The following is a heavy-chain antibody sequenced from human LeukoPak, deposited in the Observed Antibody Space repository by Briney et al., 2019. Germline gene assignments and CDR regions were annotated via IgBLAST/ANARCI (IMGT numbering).Heavy chain of an antibody. CDR1: GGTFSSYA. CDR3: ARGSQDSSGYYYVGFDY. D-gene: IGHD3-22*01. Sequence: SVKVSCKASGGTFSSYAISWVRQAPGQGLEWMGGIIPIFGTANYAQKFQGRVTITPDEPTSTAYMELSSLRSEDTAVYYCARGSQDSSGYYYVGFDYWGQGTLVTVSS. J-gene: IGHJ4*02. V-gene: IGHV1-69*13. CDR2: IIPIFGTA.